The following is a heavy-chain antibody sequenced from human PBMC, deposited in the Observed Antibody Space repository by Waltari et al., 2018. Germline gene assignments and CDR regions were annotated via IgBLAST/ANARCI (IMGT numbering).Heavy chain of an antibody. J-gene: IGHJ6*02. D-gene: IGHD6-6*01. Sequence: QVQLVQSGTEVKKPGSSVKVSCKASGGTFSSYAVSWVRQAPGQGLEWMGRIIPIFSSADYAQKFQGRVTITADESTTTAYMELSSLRSDDTAVYFCARRSISSWVPQPPKYYYGMDVWGQGTTITVSS. V-gene: IGHV1-69*18. CDR2: IIPIFSSA. CDR1: GGTFSSYA. CDR3: ARRSISSWVPQPPKYYYGMDV.